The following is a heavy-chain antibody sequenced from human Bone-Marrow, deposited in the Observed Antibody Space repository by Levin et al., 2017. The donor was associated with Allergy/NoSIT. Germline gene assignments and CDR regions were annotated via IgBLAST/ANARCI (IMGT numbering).Heavy chain of an antibody. CDR3: AHQDIVVAIDTFHI. CDR1: GFSLTTSGMA. CDR2: IYWNDDK. J-gene: IGHJ3*02. D-gene: IGHD2-2*01. Sequence: SGPTLVKPTQTLTLTCTFSGFSLTTSGMAVGWIRQPPGKALEWLALIYWNDDKRYSPSLKSRLTITKDTSKNQVVLTMTNMDPVDTATYYCAHQDIVVAIDTFHIWGQGTMVTVSS. V-gene: IGHV2-5*01.